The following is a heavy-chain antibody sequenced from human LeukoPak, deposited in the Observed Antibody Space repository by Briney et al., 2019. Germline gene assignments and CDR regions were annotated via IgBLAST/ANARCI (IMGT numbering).Heavy chain of an antibody. Sequence: PGGSLRLSCAASGFTFNNYGIHWVRQAPGKGLEWVTFILFDASNKYYADSVKGRFTISRDDSNNTVYLQMNSLRPEDTALYYCAKGGSRGTYYFDYWGQGTLVTVSS. V-gene: IGHV3-30*02. CDR1: GFTFNNYG. J-gene: IGHJ4*02. CDR2: ILFDASNK. CDR3: AKGGSRGTYYFDY. D-gene: IGHD6-19*01.